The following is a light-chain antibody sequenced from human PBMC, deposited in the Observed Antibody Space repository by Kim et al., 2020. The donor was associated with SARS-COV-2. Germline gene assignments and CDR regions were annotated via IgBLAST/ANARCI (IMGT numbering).Light chain of an antibody. J-gene: IGLJ3*02. CDR2: EDT. CDR1: NLGDKY. V-gene: IGLV3-1*01. CDR3: QAWDSSTAV. Sequence: VSPGQTATITCSGHNLGDKYVYWYQQKPGQSPVLVLYEDTKRPSGIPERFSGSNSGNTATLTISGTQAMDEADYFCQAWDSSTAVFGGGTQLTVL.